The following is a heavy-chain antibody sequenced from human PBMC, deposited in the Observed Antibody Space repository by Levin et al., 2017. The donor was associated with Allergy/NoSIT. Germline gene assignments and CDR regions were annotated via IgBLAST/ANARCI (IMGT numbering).Heavy chain of an antibody. D-gene: IGHD3-10*01. J-gene: IGHJ4*02. Sequence: GGSLRLSCAASGFTFSSYSMNWVRQAPGKGLEWVSYISSSSSTIYYADSVKGRFTISRDNAKNSLYLQMNSLRAEDTAVYYCARDLLTMVREIYYFDYWGQGTLVTVSS. V-gene: IGHV3-48*01. CDR3: ARDLLTMVREIYYFDY. CDR1: GFTFSSYS. CDR2: ISSSSSTI.